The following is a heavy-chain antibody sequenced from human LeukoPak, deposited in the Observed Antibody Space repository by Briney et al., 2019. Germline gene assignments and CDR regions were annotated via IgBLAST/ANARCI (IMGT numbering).Heavy chain of an antibody. CDR2: INPNSGGT. V-gene: IGHV1-2*02. J-gene: IGHJ4*02. CDR1: GYTFTGYY. CDR3: ARSWVVVPAAIPSDY. D-gene: IGHD2-2*02. Sequence: GASVKVSCKASGYTFTGYYMHWVRQAPGQGLEWMDWINPNSGGTNYAQKFQGRVTMTRDTSISTAYMELSRLRSDDTAVYYCARSWVVVPAAIPSDYWGQGTLVTVSS.